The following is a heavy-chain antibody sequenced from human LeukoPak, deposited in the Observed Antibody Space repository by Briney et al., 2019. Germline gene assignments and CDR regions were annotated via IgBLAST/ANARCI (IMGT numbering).Heavy chain of an antibody. J-gene: IGHJ4*02. CDR1: GGTFSSYA. V-gene: IGHV1-2*02. Sequence: ASVKVSCKASGGTFSSYAISWVRQAPGQGLEWMGWINPNSGGTNYAQKFQGRVTMTRDTSISTAYMELSRLRSDDTAVYYCARDHDSSGYYLIFDYWGQGTLVTVS. CDR2: INPNSGGT. CDR3: ARDHDSSGYYLIFDY. D-gene: IGHD3-22*01.